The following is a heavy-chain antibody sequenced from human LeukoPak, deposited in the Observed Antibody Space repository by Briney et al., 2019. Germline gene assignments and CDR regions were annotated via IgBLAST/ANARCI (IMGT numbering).Heavy chain of an antibody. Sequence: SETLSLTCTVSGVSISSYYWSWIRQPPGKGLEWIGYIYYSGSTNYNPSLRSRVTISLDTSKNQFSLKLNSVTAADTAVYYCARKTGVDAFDIWGQGTMVTVSS. CDR3: ARKTGVDAFDI. V-gene: IGHV4-59*01. D-gene: IGHD1-1*01. J-gene: IGHJ3*02. CDR1: GVSISSYY. CDR2: IYYSGST.